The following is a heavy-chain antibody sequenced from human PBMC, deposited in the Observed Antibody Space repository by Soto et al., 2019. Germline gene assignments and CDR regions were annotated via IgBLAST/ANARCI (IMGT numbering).Heavy chain of an antibody. CDR1: GFTFSDYA. CDR2: INNNGGNS. V-gene: IGHV3-64D*08. CDR3: VKELPVYQYYALDV. J-gene: IGHJ6*02. Sequence: EVQLVESGGGLVQPGGSLRLSCSASGFTFSDYAMHWVRQAPGQRLEYVSAINNNGGNSYYVDSVKGRFSISRDNSNNTLYLQMSSLRTDDTAVYYCVKELPVYQYYALDVWGQGTTVTVSS. D-gene: IGHD2-2*01.